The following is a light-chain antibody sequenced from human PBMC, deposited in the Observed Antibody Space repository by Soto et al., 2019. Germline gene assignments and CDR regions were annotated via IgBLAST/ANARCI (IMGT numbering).Light chain of an antibody. V-gene: IGLV2-14*01. CDR3: ISYRSISTWV. CDR1: SSDVGDYNY. Sequence: QSALTQPASVSGSPGQSITISCTGTSSDVGDYNYVSWYQHHPGKAPKVMIYEVRNRPSGVSNRFSGSKSGNTASLTISGLQAEDEADYYCISYRSISTWVFGGGTKLTVL. J-gene: IGLJ3*02. CDR2: EVR.